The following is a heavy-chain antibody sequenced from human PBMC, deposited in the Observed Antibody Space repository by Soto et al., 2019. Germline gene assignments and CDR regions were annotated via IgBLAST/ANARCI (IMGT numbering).Heavy chain of an antibody. D-gene: IGHD3-16*01. CDR1: GFTFSNYA. CDR2: IVDSGDST. CDR3: AKKPVVGAPRGSFDV. Sequence: EVQLLESGGGLVQPGGSLRLSCAASGFTFSNYAMSWVRQAPGKGLEWVSAIVDSGDSTYYADPVKGRFAISRDNSKNTLYLQMTGLRAEDTAVYYCAKKPVVGAPRGSFDVWGQGTMVTVSS. J-gene: IGHJ3*01. V-gene: IGHV3-23*01.